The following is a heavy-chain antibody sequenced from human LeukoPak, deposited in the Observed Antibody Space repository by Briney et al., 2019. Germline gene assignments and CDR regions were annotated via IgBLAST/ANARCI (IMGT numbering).Heavy chain of an antibody. J-gene: IGHJ6*02. CDR3: ARGYGCSGSSCYPKDYYYYGMDV. Sequence: ASVKVSCKASGYTFTSYDINWVRQATGQGLEWMGWTNPNSGNTGYAQKFQGRVTMTRNTSISTAYMELSSLRSEDTAVYYCARGYGCSGSSCYPKDYYYYGMDVWGQGTTVTVSS. CDR2: TNPNSGNT. V-gene: IGHV1-8*01. CDR1: GYTFTSYD. D-gene: IGHD2-15*01.